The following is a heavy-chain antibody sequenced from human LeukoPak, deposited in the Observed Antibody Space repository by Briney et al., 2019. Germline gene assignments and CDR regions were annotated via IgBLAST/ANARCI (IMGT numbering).Heavy chain of an antibody. Sequence: SETLSLTCAVFGGSFSGYYWSWIRQPLGKGLEWIGEINHSGSINYNSSLKSRVTISVDTSKNQFSLKLISVTAADTAVYYCARDLAAAGIDYWGQGTLVTVS. CDR1: GGSFSGYY. CDR3: ARDLAAAGIDY. J-gene: IGHJ4*02. CDR2: INHSGSI. D-gene: IGHD6-13*01. V-gene: IGHV4-34*01.